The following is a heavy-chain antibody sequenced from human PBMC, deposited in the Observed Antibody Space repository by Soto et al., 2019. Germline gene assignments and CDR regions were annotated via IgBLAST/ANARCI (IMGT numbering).Heavy chain of an antibody. D-gene: IGHD2-21*02. CDR3: ARGDAVVTQGYYYYYMDV. J-gene: IGHJ6*03. CDR2: IYYSGST. V-gene: IGHV4-59*01. CDR1: GGSISSYY. Sequence: SETLSLTCTVSGGSISSYYWSWIRQPPGKGLEWIGYIYYSGSTNYNPSLKSRVTISVDTSKNQFSLKLSSVTAADTAVYYCARGDAVVTQGYYYYYMDVWGKGTTVTVSS.